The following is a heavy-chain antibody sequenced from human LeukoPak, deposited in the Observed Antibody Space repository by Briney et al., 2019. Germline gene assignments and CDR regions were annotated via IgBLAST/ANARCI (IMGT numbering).Heavy chain of an antibody. V-gene: IGHV3-21*01. Sequence: PGGSLRLSCAASGFTFDDYGMSWVRQAPGKGLEWVSYISSSSSYIYYADSVKGRFTISRDNAKNSLYLQMNSLRAEDTAVYYCAREGGSGSYGAFDIWGQGTMVTVSS. CDR3: AREGGSGSYGAFDI. CDR1: GFTFDDYG. J-gene: IGHJ3*02. D-gene: IGHD1-26*01. CDR2: ISSSSSYI.